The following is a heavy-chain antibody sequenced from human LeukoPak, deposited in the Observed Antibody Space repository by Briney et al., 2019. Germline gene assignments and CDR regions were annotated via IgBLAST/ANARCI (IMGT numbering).Heavy chain of an antibody. V-gene: IGHV3-9*01. D-gene: IGHD3-10*01. Sequence: GGSLRLSCAASGFTFSGSAMHWVRQAPGKGLEWVSGISWNSGSIGYADSVKGRFTISRDNAKNSLYLQMNSLRAEDTALYYCAKDLAHYYGSGSFDYWGQGTLVTVSS. CDR2: ISWNSGSI. CDR3: AKDLAHYYGSGSFDY. J-gene: IGHJ4*02. CDR1: GFTFSGSA.